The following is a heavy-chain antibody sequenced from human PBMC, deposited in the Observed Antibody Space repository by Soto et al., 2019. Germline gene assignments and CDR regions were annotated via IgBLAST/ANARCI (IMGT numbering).Heavy chain of an antibody. CDR1: GYTFTSYA. CDR3: AREVVCSGGSCYTPYGFDP. V-gene: IGHV1-3*01. CDR2: INAGNGNT. J-gene: IGHJ5*02. Sequence: ASVKVSCKASGYTFTSYAMHWVRQAPGQRLEWMGWINAGNGNTKYSQKFQGRVTITRDTSASTAYMELSSLRSEDTAVYYCAREVVCSGGSCYTPYGFDPWGQGTLVTVSS. D-gene: IGHD2-15*01.